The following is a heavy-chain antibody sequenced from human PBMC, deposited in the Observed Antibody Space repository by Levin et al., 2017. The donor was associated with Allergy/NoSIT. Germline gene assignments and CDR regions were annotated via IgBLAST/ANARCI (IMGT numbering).Heavy chain of an antibody. V-gene: IGHV3-30*04. J-gene: IGHJ3*02. Sequence: GGSLRLSCAASGFTFSSYAMHWVRQAPGKGLEWVAVISYDGSNKYYADSVKGRFTISRDNSKNTLYLQMNSLRAEDTAVYYCARDSSQQQRLLGDAFDIWGQGTMVTVSS. CDR3: ARDSSQQQRLLGDAFDI. D-gene: IGHD6-13*01. CDR1: GFTFSSYA. CDR2: ISYDGSNK.